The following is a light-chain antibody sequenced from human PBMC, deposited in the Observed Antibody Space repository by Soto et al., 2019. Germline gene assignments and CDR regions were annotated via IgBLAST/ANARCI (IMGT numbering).Light chain of an antibody. J-gene: IGKJ1*01. Sequence: DIQMTHSPSTLSASVGDRVTITCRASQSISSWLAWYQQKPGKAPKLLIYDASSLESGVPSRFSGSGSGTEFTLTISSLQPDDFATYYCHQDNSYPAAFGRGTNVEIK. CDR2: DAS. CDR1: QSISSW. V-gene: IGKV1-5*01. CDR3: HQDNSYPAA.